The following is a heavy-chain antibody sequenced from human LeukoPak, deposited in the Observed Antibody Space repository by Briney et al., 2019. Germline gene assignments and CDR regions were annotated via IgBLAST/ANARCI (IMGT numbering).Heavy chain of an antibody. CDR1: GFTFSSYG. CDR3: ARAVATITNWFDP. CDR2: IRYDGSNK. V-gene: IGHV3-30*02. J-gene: IGHJ5*02. Sequence: GGSLRLSCAASGFTFSSYGMHWVRQAPGKGLEWVAFIRYDGSNKYYADSVKGRFTISRDNSKNTLYLQMNSLRAADTAVYYCARAVATITNWFDPWGQGTLVTVSS. D-gene: IGHD5-24*01.